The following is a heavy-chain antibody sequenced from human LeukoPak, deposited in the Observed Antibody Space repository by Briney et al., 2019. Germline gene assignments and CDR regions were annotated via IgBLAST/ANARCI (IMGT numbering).Heavy chain of an antibody. CDR3: AKGVSPDSAYYYGLGELWGAFDI. J-gene: IGHJ3*02. V-gene: IGHV3-23*01. CDR1: GFTFSSYA. CDR2: ISGSGGST. D-gene: IGHD3-10*01. Sequence: EPGGSLRLSCAASGFTFSSYAMSWVRQAPGKGLQCVSAISGSGGSTYYADSVKGRFTISRDNSKNTLYLQMNSLRAEDTAVYYCAKGVSPDSAYYYGLGELWGAFDIWGQGTTVTVSS.